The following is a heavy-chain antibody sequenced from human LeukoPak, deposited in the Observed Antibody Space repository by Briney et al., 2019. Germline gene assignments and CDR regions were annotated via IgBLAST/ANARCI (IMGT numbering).Heavy chain of an antibody. CDR1: GFTFSSYG. Sequence: PGGSLRLSCAASGFTFSSYGMHWVRQAPGKGLERVAVIWYDGSNKYYADSVKGRFTISRDNSKNTLYLQMNSLRAEDTAVYYCARDWVAAVDYYYYGMDVWGKGTTVTVSS. J-gene: IGHJ6*04. D-gene: IGHD2-15*01. CDR3: ARDWVAAVDYYYYGMDV. V-gene: IGHV3-33*01. CDR2: IWYDGSNK.